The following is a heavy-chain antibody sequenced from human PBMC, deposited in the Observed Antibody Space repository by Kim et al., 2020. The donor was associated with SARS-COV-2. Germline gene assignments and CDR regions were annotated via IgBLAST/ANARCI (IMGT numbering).Heavy chain of an antibody. CDR3: ARTHYYGSGSYYLPYYYYYYYMDV. D-gene: IGHD3-10*01. CDR1: GDSVSSNSAA. V-gene: IGHV6-1*01. Sequence: SQTLSLTCAISGDSVSSNSAAWNWIRQSPSRGLEWLGRTYYRSKWYNDYAVSVKSRITINPDTSKNQFSLQLNSVTPEDTAVYYCARTHYYGSGSYYLPYYYYYYYMDVWGKGTTVTVSS. J-gene: IGHJ6*03. CDR2: TYYRSKWYN.